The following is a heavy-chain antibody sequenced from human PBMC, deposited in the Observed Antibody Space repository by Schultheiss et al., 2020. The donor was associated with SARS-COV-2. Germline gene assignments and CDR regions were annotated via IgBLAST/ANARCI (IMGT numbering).Heavy chain of an antibody. CDR1: GGSFSGYY. CDR2: INHSGST. CDR3: ARAITIFGVVTAPNNWFDP. V-gene: IGHV4-34*01. J-gene: IGHJ5*02. Sequence: GSLRLSCAVYGGSFSGYYWSWIRQPPGKGLEWIGEINHSGSTNYNPSLKSRVTISVDTSKNQFSLKLSSVTAADTAVYYCARAITIFGVVTAPNNWFDPWGQGTLVTVSS. D-gene: IGHD3-3*01.